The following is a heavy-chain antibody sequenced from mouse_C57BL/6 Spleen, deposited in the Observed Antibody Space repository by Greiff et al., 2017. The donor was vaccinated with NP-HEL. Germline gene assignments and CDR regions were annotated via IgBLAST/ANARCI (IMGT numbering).Heavy chain of an antibody. D-gene: IGHD2-4*01. CDR1: GYTFTSYW. V-gene: IGHV1-61*01. Sequence: QVQLQQPGAELVRPGSSVKLSCKASGYTFTSYWMDWVKQRPGQGLEWIGNIYPSDSETHYNQKFKDKATLTVDKSSSTAYMQLSSLTSEDSAVYYCARRVYDYASHAMDYWGQGTSVTVSS. CDR3: ARRVYDYASHAMDY. CDR2: IYPSDSET. J-gene: IGHJ4*01.